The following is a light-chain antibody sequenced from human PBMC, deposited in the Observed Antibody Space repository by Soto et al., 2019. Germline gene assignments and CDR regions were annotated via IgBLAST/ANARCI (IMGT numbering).Light chain of an antibody. CDR3: CAYAGSYTVL. Sequence: QSALTQPRSVSGSPGQSVTISCTGTSSDVGGYKYVSRYQQHPGKVPKLMMFDVSERPSGVPDRFSGSKSGNTASLSISGLQAEDEADYYCCAYAGSYTVLFGGGTKLTVL. CDR2: DVS. J-gene: IGLJ2*01. V-gene: IGLV2-11*01. CDR1: SSDVGGYKY.